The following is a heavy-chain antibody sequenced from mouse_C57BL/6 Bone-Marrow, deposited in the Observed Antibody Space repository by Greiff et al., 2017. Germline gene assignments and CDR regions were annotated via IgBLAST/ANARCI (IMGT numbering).Heavy chain of an antibody. D-gene: IGHD1-1*01. CDR3: DRGSTTVVYWYFDV. CDR2: IWTGGGT. J-gene: IGHJ1*03. CDR1: GFSFTSYA. V-gene: IGHV2-9-1*01. Sequence: VQLQQSGPGLVAPSQSLSITCTVSGFSFTSYALSWVRQPPGKGLEWLGVIWTGGGTNYNSALKSRLNISQDNSKSQVFLKMNSLQTDDTARYDGDRGSTTVVYWYFDVWGTGTTVTVSS.